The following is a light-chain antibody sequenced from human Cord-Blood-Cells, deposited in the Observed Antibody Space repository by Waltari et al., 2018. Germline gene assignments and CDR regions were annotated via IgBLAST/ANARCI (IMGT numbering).Light chain of an antibody. CDR1: QSVSSN. CDR3: QQYNNASRT. CDR2: CAS. V-gene: IGKV3-15*01. Sequence: EIVMTQSPATLSVSPGERATLSCRASQSVSSNLAWYQQKPGQAPRLLIYCASTRATGITARFSGSGSGTEFTLTISSLQSEYFAVYYCQQYNNASRTFGQGTKVEIK. J-gene: IGKJ1*01.